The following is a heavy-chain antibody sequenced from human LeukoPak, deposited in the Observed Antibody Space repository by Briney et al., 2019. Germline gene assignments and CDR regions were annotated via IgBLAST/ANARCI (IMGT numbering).Heavy chain of an antibody. D-gene: IGHD1-26*01. CDR1: GGYISGYY. CDR2: VYYNGST. J-gene: IGHJ4*02. CDR3: ARDFHSRYGGRYLDY. Sequence: SETLSLTCTVSGGYISGYYWSWIRPPPGKGLEWIGEVYYNGSTSPNPSLKSRLTISVDTSKKQFSLNLSSVTAADTAVYYCARDFHSRYGGRYLDYWGQGTLVTVSS. V-gene: IGHV4-59*01.